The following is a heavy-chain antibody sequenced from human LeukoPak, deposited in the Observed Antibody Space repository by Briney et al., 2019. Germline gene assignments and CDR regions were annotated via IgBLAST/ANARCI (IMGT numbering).Heavy chain of an antibody. V-gene: IGHV3-74*03. CDR3: ARDARRHRYFDL. J-gene: IGHJ2*01. CDR2: ISGDATRI. D-gene: IGHD6-6*01. Sequence: XXVPGKGLMWLARISGDATRITYADSVEGRFTISRDTAKNTLFLQMNTLKLDDTAMYYCARDARRHRYFDLWGRGTLVTVSS.